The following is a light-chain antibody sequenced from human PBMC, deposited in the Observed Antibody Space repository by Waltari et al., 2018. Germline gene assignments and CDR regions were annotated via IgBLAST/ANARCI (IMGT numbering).Light chain of an antibody. CDR2: ECT. CDR3: CSYAGLGIYV. J-gene: IGLJ1*01. V-gene: IGLV2-23*01. Sequence: QSGLTQPASVSGSPGQSITMSCTGTSSDVGNYDLVSWYQQYPGKAPKLMVYECTRRSSGVSDRFSGSKSGNTASLTIYGLQSEDEADYYCCSYAGLGIYVFGTGTKVTVL. CDR1: SSDVGNYDL.